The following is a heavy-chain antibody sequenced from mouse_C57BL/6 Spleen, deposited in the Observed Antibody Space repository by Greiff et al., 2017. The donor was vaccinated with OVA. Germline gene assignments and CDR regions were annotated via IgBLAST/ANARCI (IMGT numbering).Heavy chain of an antibody. J-gene: IGHJ3*01. D-gene: IGHD3-1*01. V-gene: IGHV1-75*01. CDR3: ERSGGFGCAY. CDR1: GYTFTDYY. Sequence: QVHLQQSGPELVKPGASVKISCKASGYTFTDYYINWVKPRPGQGLAWIGWIFPGSGSTYYNEKFKGKATLTVDKSSSTAYMLRSSVNAEDSAVYFCERSGGFGCAYGGKGTLVTVSA. CDR2: IFPGSGST.